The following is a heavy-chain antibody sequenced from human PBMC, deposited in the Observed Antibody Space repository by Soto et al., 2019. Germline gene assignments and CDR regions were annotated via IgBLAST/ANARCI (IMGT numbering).Heavy chain of an antibody. D-gene: IGHD3-10*01. Sequence: ASVKVSCKASGYTFTSYYIHWVRQAPGQGLEWMGIINPSGGSTSYAQKFQGRVTMTRDTSTSTVYMELSSLRSEDTAVYYCARDRVMVRGVIITQFRYYYGMDVWGQGTTVTVSS. J-gene: IGHJ6*02. V-gene: IGHV1-46*01. CDR1: GYTFTSYY. CDR3: ARDRVMVRGVIITQFRYYYGMDV. CDR2: INPSGGST.